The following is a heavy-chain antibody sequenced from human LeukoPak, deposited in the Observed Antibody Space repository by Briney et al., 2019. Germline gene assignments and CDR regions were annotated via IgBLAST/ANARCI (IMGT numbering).Heavy chain of an antibody. CDR3: AKDVRYCSSTSCYTTVFDY. V-gene: IGHV3-23*01. D-gene: IGHD2-2*02. J-gene: IGHJ4*02. CDR1: GFTFSSYA. Sequence: PGGSLRLSCAASGFTFSSYAISWVRQAPGKGLEWVSAISGSGGSTYYADSVKGRFTISRDNSKNTLYLQMNSLRAEDTAVYYCAKDVRYCSSTSCYTTVFDYWGQGTLVTVSS. CDR2: ISGSGGST.